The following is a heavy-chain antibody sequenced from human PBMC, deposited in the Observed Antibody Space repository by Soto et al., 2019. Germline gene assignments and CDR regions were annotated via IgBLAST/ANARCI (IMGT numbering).Heavy chain of an antibody. J-gene: IGHJ4*02. CDR3: ASVRLFGVVFDY. D-gene: IGHD3-3*01. V-gene: IGHV3-73*01. CDR1: GFNISGSA. Sequence: EGSLRLSCVASGFNISGSAVHWVRQASGKGLEWIGRIRSKPNKFATTYGASMQGRLSFSRDDSKNTAYLQMNSLKTEDTAVYYCASVRLFGVVFDYWGRGTLVTVSS. CDR2: IRSKPNKFAT.